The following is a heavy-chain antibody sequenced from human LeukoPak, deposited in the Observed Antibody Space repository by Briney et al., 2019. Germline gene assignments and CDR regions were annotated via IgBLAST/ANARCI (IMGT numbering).Heavy chain of an antibody. CDR1: GYTFTGYY. Sequence: ASVKVSCKASGYTFTGYYMHWVRQAPGQGLEWMGWINPNSGGTNYAQKFQGRVTMTRDTSISTAYLELSRLRSDDTAVYYCARDPAYCGGDCYIWFDPWGQGTLVTVSS. CDR3: ARDPAYCGGDCYIWFDP. CDR2: INPNSGGT. D-gene: IGHD2-21*01. V-gene: IGHV1-2*02. J-gene: IGHJ5*02.